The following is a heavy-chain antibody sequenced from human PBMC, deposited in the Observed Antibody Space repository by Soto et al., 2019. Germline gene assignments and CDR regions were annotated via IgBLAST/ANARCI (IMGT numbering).Heavy chain of an antibody. CDR2: IRQDGREK. D-gene: IGHD3-16*01. J-gene: IGHJ4*02. CDR1: GFTFSDYW. Sequence: GGSLRLSCAASGFTFSDYWIGWIRQGPGKGLEWVANIRQDGREKEYADSVKGRFTISRDNANNLVYLQMNSLGAEDTAVYFCARDRPGGYFDYWGQGILVTVSS. V-gene: IGHV3-7*01. CDR3: ARDRPGGYFDY.